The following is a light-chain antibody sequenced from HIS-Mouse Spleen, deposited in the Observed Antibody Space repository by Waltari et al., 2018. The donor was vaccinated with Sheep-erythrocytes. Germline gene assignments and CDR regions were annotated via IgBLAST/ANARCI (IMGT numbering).Light chain of an antibody. CDR1: SSDVGGYNY. Sequence: QSALTQPASVSGSPGQSITISCTGTSSDVGGYNYVSWYQQHPGKAPKLMIYEVSSRPSRVSNRFSGSKSGNTASLTISGLQAEDEADYYCSSYTSSSTLWVFGGGTKLTVL. V-gene: IGLV2-14*01. CDR3: SSYTSSSTLWV. J-gene: IGLJ3*02. CDR2: EVS.